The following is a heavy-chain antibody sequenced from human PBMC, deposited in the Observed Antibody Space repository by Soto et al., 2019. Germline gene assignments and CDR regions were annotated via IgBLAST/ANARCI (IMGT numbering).Heavy chain of an antibody. Sequence: QVQLQESGPGLVKPSQTLSLTCTVSGGSISSGDYYWSWIRQPPGKGLEWIGYIYYSGSTYYNPSVKGRITKSGDASKNQTSLKLSSVTAADTAIYYCAKEASPYCGGDCYHRPGYWGQGTLVAVSS. CDR3: AKEASPYCGGDCYHRPGY. V-gene: IGHV4-30-4*01. CDR2: IYYSGST. CDR1: GGSISSGDYY. J-gene: IGHJ4*01. D-gene: IGHD2-21*02.